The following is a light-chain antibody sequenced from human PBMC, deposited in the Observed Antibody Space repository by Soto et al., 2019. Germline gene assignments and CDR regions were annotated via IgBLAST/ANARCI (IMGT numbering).Light chain of an antibody. J-gene: IGKJ4*01. Sequence: EIVVTQSPATLSVSPGERATLSCRASQSVKNSLAWYQQKPGQAPRLLIYDASTRATGIQDRFSGSGSGTDFTLTISGLQSEDFAVYYCQQYDKWPLTFGGGTKVEIK. CDR1: QSVKNS. V-gene: IGKV3-15*01. CDR3: QQYDKWPLT. CDR2: DAS.